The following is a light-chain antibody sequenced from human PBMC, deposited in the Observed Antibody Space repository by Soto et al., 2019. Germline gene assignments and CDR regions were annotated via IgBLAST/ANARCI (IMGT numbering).Light chain of an antibody. CDR2: GAS. Sequence: DNQMNQSPSSLSASVGDRVTITCRAGQSISNSLSWYQQTPGKAPKLLLRGASSLHRGVPSRFSGGGAGTEFTLTISSLQPEDFATYYCQQTSAFPRTFGQGTKVDIK. CDR3: QQTSAFPRT. CDR1: QSISNS. J-gene: IGKJ1*01. V-gene: IGKV1-12*01.